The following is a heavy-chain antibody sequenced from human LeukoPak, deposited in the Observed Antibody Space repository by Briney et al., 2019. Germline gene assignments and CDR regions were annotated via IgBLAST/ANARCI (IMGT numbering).Heavy chain of an antibody. D-gene: IGHD5-24*01. V-gene: IGHV3-49*04. CDR3: SRGETAKRPEYFDY. J-gene: IGHJ4*02. CDR1: GFTFGDYA. CDR2: IRITAYGGTT. Sequence: GGSLRLSCTASGFTFGDYAMSWVRQAPGKGREWVGFIRITAYGGTTEYAAPVKGRFIISRDDSTSIAYLQINSLKTEDTAMDFCSRGETAKRPEYFDYWGRGGLVTVS.